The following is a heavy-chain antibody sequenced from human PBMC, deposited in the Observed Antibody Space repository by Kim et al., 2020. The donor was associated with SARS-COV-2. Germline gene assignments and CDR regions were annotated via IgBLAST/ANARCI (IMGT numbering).Heavy chain of an antibody. V-gene: IGHV3-30*07. CDR3: ASRDYYDSSGYPLY. D-gene: IGHD3-22*01. J-gene: IGHJ4*02. Sequence: ADSVKGRFTISRTNSKNTLYLQMNSLRAEDTAVYYCASRDYYDSSGYPLYWGQGTLVTVSS.